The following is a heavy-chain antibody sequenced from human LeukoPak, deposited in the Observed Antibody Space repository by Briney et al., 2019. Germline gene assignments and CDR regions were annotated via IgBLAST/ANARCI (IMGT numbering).Heavy chain of an antibody. CDR2: IKEDGSEK. CDR3: ARDVEYLYYYYYYMDV. D-gene: IGHD3-3*01. CDR1: GFTFSNYW. Sequence: GGSLRLSCAASGFTFSNYWMGWVRQPPGKGLQWVANIKEDGSEKYYVDSVKGRFTISRDNGKNSLYLQMNSLRAEDTAVYYCARDVEYLYYYYYYMDVWGKGTTVTVSS. V-gene: IGHV3-7*01. J-gene: IGHJ6*03.